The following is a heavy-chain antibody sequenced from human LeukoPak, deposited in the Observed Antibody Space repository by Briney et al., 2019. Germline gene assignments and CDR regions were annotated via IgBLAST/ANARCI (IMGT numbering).Heavy chain of an antibody. J-gene: IGHJ3*02. CDR2: INHSGST. V-gene: IGHV4-34*01. CDR3: AKGQRGYSYVPAAFDN. Sequence: SETLSLTCAVYGGSFSGYYWSWIRQPPGKGLEWIGEINHSGSTNYNPSLKSRVTISVDTSKNQFSLKLSSVSAADTAVYYCAKGQRGYSYVPAAFDNWGQGTMVTVSS. D-gene: IGHD5-18*01. CDR1: GGSFSGYY.